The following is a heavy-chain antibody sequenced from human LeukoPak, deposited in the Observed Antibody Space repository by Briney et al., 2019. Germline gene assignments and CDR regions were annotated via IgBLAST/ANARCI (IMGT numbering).Heavy chain of an antibody. J-gene: IGHJ4*02. CDR1: GFTFSSYE. V-gene: IGHV3-48*03. CDR3: AREGIDSSGYSFDY. Sequence: GGSLRLSCAASGFTFSSYEMHWVRQAPGKGLEWVSYISSSGSTKYYADSVKGRFTISRDDAKNSLYLQMNSLGAEDTAIYYCAREGIDSSGYSFDYWGQGTLVTVFS. D-gene: IGHD3-22*01. CDR2: ISSSGSTK.